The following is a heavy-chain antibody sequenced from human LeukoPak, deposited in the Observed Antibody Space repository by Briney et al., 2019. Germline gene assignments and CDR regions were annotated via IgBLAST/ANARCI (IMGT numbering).Heavy chain of an antibody. CDR3: ARGPNSNWSGLDF. CDR2: IRPTGSTT. J-gene: IGHJ4*02. Sequence: PGGSLRLSCTASGFSFSGHWMHWARQLPGKGLVWVSSIRPTGSTTSYADSVKGRFTVSRDNAKNTLYLQVNNLRAEDTAVYYCARGPNSNWSGLDFWGQGTLLTVSS. V-gene: IGHV3-74*01. CDR1: GFSFSGHW. D-gene: IGHD6-6*01.